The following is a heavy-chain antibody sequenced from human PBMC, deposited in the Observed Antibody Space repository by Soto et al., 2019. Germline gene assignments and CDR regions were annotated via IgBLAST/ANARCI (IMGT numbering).Heavy chain of an antibody. Sequence: VQLVQSGAEVKKPGASVKVSCKASGYTFTSYAMHWVRQAPGQRLEWMGWINAGNGNTKYSQKFQGRVTITRDTSASTAYMELSSLRSEDTAVYYCARVGAYGGNSKYYFDYWGQGTLVTVSS. D-gene: IGHD4-17*01. CDR3: ARVGAYGGNSKYYFDY. V-gene: IGHV1-3*01. CDR2: INAGNGNT. J-gene: IGHJ4*02. CDR1: GYTFTSYA.